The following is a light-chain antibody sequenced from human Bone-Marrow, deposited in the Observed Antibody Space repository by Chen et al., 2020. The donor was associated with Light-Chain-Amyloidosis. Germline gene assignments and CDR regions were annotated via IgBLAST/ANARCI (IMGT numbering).Light chain of an antibody. CDR3: QQRSNWPPSIT. CDR1: QSVGTY. J-gene: IGKJ5*01. CDR2: DAS. V-gene: IGKV3-11*01. Sequence: EIVLTQSPATLSLSPGERAILSRRASQSVGTYLAWYQQKPGQAPRLLIYDASHRATGIPARFSGSGSGTDFTLTLSSLEPEDFAVYYCQQRSNWPPSITFGQGTRLEMK.